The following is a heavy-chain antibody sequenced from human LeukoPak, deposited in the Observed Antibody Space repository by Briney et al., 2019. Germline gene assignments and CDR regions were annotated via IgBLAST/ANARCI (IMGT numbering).Heavy chain of an antibody. V-gene: IGHV3-21*04. CDR2: ISSSSSYI. J-gene: IGHJ6*04. D-gene: IGHD3-10*02. CDR1: GFTFNS. CDR3: AELGITMIGGV. Sequence: PGGSLRLSCAASGFTFNSMNWVRQAPGKGLERVSSISSSSSYIHYADSVKGRFTISRDNAKNSLYLEMNSLRAEDTAVYYCAELGITMIGGVWGKGTTVTISS.